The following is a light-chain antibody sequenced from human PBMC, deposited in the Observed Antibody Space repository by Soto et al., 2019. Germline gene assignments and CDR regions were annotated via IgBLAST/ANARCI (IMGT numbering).Light chain of an antibody. CDR2: DAS. J-gene: IGKJ1*01. CDR3: QQRSNRPPWT. V-gene: IGKV3-11*01. Sequence: EIVFTHSPATLSLSPGERATLSCRASQSVSNYLAWYQQKPGQAPRLLIYDASNRATGIPARFSGSGSGTDFTLTISSLEPEDFAVYYCQQRSNRPPWTFGQGTKVEIK. CDR1: QSVSNY.